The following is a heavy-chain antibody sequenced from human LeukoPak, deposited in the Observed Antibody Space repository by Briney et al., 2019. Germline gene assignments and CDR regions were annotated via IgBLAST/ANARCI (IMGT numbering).Heavy chain of an antibody. V-gene: IGHV3-21*01. CDR2: ISSRSGYI. J-gene: IGHJ3*02. D-gene: IGHD6-13*01. Sequence: GGSLRLSCAASGFTFSSYSMNWVRQAPGKGLEWVSSISSRSGYIYYADSVKGRFTISRDNAKNSLYLQMNSLRAEDTAVYYCARDFSESYSSSDDAFDIWGQGTMVTVSS. CDR1: GFTFSSYS. CDR3: ARDFSESYSSSDDAFDI.